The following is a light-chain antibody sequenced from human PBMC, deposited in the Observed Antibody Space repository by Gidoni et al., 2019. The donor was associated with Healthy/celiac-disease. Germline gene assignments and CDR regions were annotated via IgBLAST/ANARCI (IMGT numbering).Light chain of an antibody. CDR1: NIGSKN. V-gene: IGLV3-9*01. Sequence: SYELTTPLSVSGALGQTARITWGGNNIGSKNVHWYQQKPSQAPVLVIYRDSNRPSGIPERFSGSNSGNTATLTISRAQAGDEADYYCQVWDSSTYVFGTGTKVTVL. CDR2: RDS. J-gene: IGLJ1*01. CDR3: QVWDSSTYV.